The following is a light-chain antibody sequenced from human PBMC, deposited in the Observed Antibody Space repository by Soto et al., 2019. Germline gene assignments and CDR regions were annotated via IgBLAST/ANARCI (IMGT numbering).Light chain of an antibody. V-gene: IGKV3-20*01. CDR1: QSVSSSY. CDR2: GAS. CDR3: QQYNNWPRT. Sequence: EIVLTQSPGTLSLSPGERATLSCRASQSVSSSYLAWYQQKPGQAPRLLIYGASSRATGIPDRFSGSGSGTEFTLTISSLQPDDFATYYCQQYNNWPRTFGQGTKVDI. J-gene: IGKJ1*01.